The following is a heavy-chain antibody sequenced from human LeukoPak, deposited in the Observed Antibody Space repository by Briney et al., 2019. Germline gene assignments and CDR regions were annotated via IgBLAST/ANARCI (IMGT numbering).Heavy chain of an antibody. V-gene: IGHV1-18*01. J-gene: IGHJ4*02. CDR2: INTYNGNA. CDR3: ARDCNSGNCYSDS. Sequence: GASVKVSCKASGYTFTTYGISWVRQAPGQGLEWMGWINTYNGNANSAQKFQDRVTMTRDTSTSTAYMELRRLRSDDTAVYYCARDCNSGNCYSDSWGQGTLVTVSS. CDR1: GYTFTTYG. D-gene: IGHD2/OR15-2a*01.